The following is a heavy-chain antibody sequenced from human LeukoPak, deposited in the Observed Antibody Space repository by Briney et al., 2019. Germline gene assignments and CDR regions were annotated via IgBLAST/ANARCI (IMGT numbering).Heavy chain of an antibody. CDR3: ARGINHFDY. D-gene: IGHD2/OR15-2a*01. CDR1: GGSISSGSYY. V-gene: IGHV4-61*02. Sequence: PSETLSLTCTVSGGSISSGSYYWSWIRQPAGKGLEWIGRIYTSGSTNYNPSLKSRVTISVDTSKNQFSLKLSSVTAADTAVYYCARGINHFDYWGQGTLVTVSS. CDR2: IYTSGST. J-gene: IGHJ4*02.